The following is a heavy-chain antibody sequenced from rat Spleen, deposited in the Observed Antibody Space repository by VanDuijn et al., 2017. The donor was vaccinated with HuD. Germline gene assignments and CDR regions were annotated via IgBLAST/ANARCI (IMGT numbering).Heavy chain of an antibody. D-gene: IGHD1-12*02. V-gene: IGHV5-29*01. Sequence: EVQLVESGGGLVQPGRSLKLSCAASGFTFSNYGMAWVRQAPTKGLEWVATISYDGSSTYYRDSVKGRFTISRDNAKSTLYLQMDSLRSEDTATYYCARQGYDGTYMEYWGQGVMVTVSS. CDR2: ISYDGSST. CDR3: ARQGYDGTYMEY. J-gene: IGHJ2*01. CDR1: GFTFSNYG.